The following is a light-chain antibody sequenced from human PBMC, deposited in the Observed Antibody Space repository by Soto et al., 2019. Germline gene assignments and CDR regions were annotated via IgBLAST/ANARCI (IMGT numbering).Light chain of an antibody. CDR2: EVS. V-gene: IGLV2-14*01. Sequence: QSVLTQPASVSGSAGQSITISCSGTMRDVGGYNYVSWYQQHPGKAPKLMIYEVSNRPSGVSNRFSGSKSGSTASLTISGLQSEDEAAYYCSSFTSSSTVVFGGGTKLTVL. J-gene: IGLJ2*01. CDR1: MRDVGGYNY. CDR3: SSFTSSSTVV.